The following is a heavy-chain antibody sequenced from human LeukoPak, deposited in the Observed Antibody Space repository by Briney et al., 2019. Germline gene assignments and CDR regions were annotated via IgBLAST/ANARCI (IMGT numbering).Heavy chain of an antibody. D-gene: IGHD3-9*01. CDR3: AVEGGVRLVITGG. V-gene: IGHV3-23*01. CDR2: ISGSGGST. Sequence: GGSLRLSCAASGFTFSSYAMSWVRQAPGKGLEWVSAISGSGGSTYYADSVKGRFTISRDNSKNSLYLQMNSLRAEDTAVYYCAVEGGVRLVITGGWGQGTLVTVSS. CDR1: GFTFSSYA. J-gene: IGHJ4*02.